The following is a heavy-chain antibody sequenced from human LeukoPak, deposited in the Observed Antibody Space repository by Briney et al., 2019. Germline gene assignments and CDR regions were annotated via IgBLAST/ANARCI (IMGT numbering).Heavy chain of an antibody. Sequence: SETLSLTCAVSGGSFNDFYWNWIRESPVKGLEWIGEILHSGTTYYNPALQSRVTISVDTSKNQFSLKVSSVTAADTAVYYCARRHCYDSGNRMDVWGQGTTVTVSS. D-gene: IGHD3-10*01. CDR2: ILHSGTT. CDR1: GGSFNDFY. CDR3: ARRHCYDSGNRMDV. J-gene: IGHJ6*02. V-gene: IGHV4-34*12.